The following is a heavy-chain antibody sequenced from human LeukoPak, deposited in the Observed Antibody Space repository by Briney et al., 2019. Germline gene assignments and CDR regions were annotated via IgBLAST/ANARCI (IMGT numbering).Heavy chain of an antibody. V-gene: IGHV3-53*01. J-gene: IGHJ4*02. CDR3: ASSDTAMATLDY. Sequence: GGSLRLSCAASGFTVSSNYMSWVRQAPGKGLEWVSVIYCGGSTYYADSVKGRFTISRDNSKNTLYLQMNSLRAEDTAVYYCASSDTAMATLDYWGQGTLVTVSS. D-gene: IGHD5-18*01. CDR1: GFTVSSNY. CDR2: IYCGGST.